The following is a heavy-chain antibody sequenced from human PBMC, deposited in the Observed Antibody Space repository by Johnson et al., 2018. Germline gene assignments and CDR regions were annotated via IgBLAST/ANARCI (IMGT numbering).Heavy chain of an antibody. J-gene: IGHJ6*02. Sequence: VQLQESGGGLVQPGGSLRLSCAASGFTFSSYWMSWVRQAPGKGLEWVANIKQDGSEKYYVDSVKGRFTISRDNAKNSLYLQMNSLRAEDTAVYYCARAYCSRTSCYSCMDVWGQGTTVTVSS. CDR3: ARAYCSRTSCYSCMDV. D-gene: IGHD2-2*02. CDR1: GFTFSSYW. V-gene: IGHV3-7*03. CDR2: IKQDGSEK.